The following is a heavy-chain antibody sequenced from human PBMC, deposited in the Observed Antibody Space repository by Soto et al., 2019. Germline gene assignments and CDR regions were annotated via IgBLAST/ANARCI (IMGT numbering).Heavy chain of an antibody. D-gene: IGHD1-1*01. V-gene: IGHV3-15*01. CDR2: IKSKLRDGET. J-gene: IGHJ4*02. CDR1: GFRVSDAW. CDR3: CAHGTNYGSFDY. Sequence: LGLSCAASGFRVSDAWMTWVREVAGRGLEWVGGIKSKLRDGETDYAAAVKGRFTISRDDSKSTLYLHMHSLTADDTAVYYCCAHGTNYGSFDYWGQGALVTVSS.